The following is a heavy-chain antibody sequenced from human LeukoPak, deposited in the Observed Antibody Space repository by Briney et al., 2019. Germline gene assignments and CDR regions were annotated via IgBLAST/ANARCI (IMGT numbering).Heavy chain of an antibody. CDR2: INPNSGGT. J-gene: IGHJ5*02. CDR1: GYTFTGYY. Sequence: ASVKVSCKASGYTFTGYYMHWVRQAPGQGLEWMGWINPNSGGTNYAQKFQGRVTMTRDTSISTAYMELSRLRSDDTAVYYCAKATGIVVDMAPFDPWGQGTLVTVSS. D-gene: IGHD3-22*01. CDR3: AKATGIVVDMAPFDP. V-gene: IGHV1-2*02.